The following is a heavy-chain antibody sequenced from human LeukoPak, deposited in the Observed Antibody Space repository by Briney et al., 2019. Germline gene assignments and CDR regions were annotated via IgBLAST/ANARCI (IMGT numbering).Heavy chain of an antibody. Sequence: ASVKVSCRASGYTFTSYYMHWVRQAPGQGLEWMGIINPSGGSTSYAQKFQGRVTMTRDTSTSTVYMELSSLRSEDTAVYYCAREGYCSGGSCNNWSDPWGQXTLXXVSS. CDR1: GYTFTSYY. V-gene: IGHV1-46*01. CDR2: INPSGGST. D-gene: IGHD2-15*01. CDR3: AREGYCSGGSCNNWSDP. J-gene: IGHJ5*02.